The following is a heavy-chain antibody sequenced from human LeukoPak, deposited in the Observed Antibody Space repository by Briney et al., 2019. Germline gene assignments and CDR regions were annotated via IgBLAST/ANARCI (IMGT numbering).Heavy chain of an antibody. D-gene: IGHD2-21*02. CDR2: IIPIFGTA. CDR1: GGTFSSYA. J-gene: IGHJ2*01. Sequence: GASVKVSCKASGGTFSSYAISWVRQAPGQGLEWMGRIIPIFGTANYAQKFQGRVTITTDESTSTAYMELSSLRSEDTAVYYCARVVVTAIDYWYFDRWGRGTLVTVSS. V-gene: IGHV1-69*05. CDR3: ARVVVTAIDYWYFDR.